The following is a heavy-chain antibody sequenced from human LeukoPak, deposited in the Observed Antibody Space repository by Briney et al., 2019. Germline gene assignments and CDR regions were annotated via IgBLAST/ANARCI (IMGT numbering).Heavy chain of an antibody. V-gene: IGHV4-34*01. CDR1: GGSFSGYY. J-gene: IGHJ4*02. CDR3: AGYGSGSYYKAFDF. Sequence: PETLSLTCAVYGGSFSGYYWSWIRQPPGKGLEWIGEINHSGSTNYNPSLKSRVTISVDTSKNQFSLKLSSVTAADTAVYYCAGYGSGSYYKAFDFWGQGILVTVSS. CDR2: INHSGST. D-gene: IGHD3-10*01.